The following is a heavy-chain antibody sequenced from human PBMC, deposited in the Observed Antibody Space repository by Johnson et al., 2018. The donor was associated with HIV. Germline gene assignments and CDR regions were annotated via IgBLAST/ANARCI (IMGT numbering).Heavy chain of an antibody. J-gene: IGHJ3*02. Sequence: QEKLVESGGGVVQPGRSLRLSCAASGFTFSSYGMHWVRQAPGKGLEWVAVIWYDGSNKYYADSVKGRFTISRDNSKNTLYLQMNSLRAEDTAVYYCAKGMGELLRIDAFDIWGQGTMVTVSS. CDR2: IWYDGSNK. CDR1: GFTFSSYG. D-gene: IGHD1-26*01. V-gene: IGHV3-33*06. CDR3: AKGMGELLRIDAFDI.